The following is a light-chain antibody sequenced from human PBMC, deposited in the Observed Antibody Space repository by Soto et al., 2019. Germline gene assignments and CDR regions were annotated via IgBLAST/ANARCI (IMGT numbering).Light chain of an antibody. CDR3: CSYADSSTYVV. CDR2: EVS. CDR1: SSDIKRYNL. J-gene: IGLJ2*01. V-gene: IGLV2-23*02. Sequence: QSVLTQPASVSGSPGQSITISCTGTSSDIKRYNLVSWYQQHPGKATKLMNYEVSKRPSGVFNLFFGSMSGNTASLTISGLQAEDEADYYCCSYADSSTYVVFGGGTKLTV.